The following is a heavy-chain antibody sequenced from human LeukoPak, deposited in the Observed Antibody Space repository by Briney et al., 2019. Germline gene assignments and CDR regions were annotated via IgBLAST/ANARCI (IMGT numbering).Heavy chain of an antibody. V-gene: IGHV1-69*05. CDR1: GGTFSSYA. D-gene: IGHD6-19*01. CDR3: ARDNSLGYSSGCYDY. J-gene: IGHJ4*02. Sequence: SVKVSCKASGGTFSSYAISWVRQAPGQGLEWMGGIIPIFGTANYAQKFQGRVTITTDESTSTAYMELSSLRSEDTAVYYCARDNSLGYSSGCYDYWGQGTLVTVSS. CDR2: IIPIFGTA.